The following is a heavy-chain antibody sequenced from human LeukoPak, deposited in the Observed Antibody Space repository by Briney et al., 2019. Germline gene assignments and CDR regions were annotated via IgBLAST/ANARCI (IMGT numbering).Heavy chain of an antibody. Sequence: GGSLRLSCAASGFTFSSYEMNWVRQAPGKGLEWVSYISSGGSSIYYADSAKGRFTISRDNAKNSLYLQMNSLRAEDTAVYYCAELGITMIGGVWGKGTTVTISS. CDR1: GFTFSSYE. D-gene: IGHD3-10*02. V-gene: IGHV3-48*03. CDR3: AELGITMIGGV. CDR2: ISSGGSSI. J-gene: IGHJ6*04.